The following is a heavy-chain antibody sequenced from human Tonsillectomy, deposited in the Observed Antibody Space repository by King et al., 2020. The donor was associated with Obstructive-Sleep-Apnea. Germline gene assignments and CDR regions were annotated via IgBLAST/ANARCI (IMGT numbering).Heavy chain of an antibody. Sequence: VQLVESGEGLVQPGRSLRLSCAASGFTFDDYAMHWVRQAPGKGLEWVSGISWNSGSIGYADSVKGRFTISRDNAKNSLYLQMNSLRAEDTALYYCTKADYDILTGYYSDYWGQGTLVTVSS. D-gene: IGHD3-9*01. V-gene: IGHV3-9*01. J-gene: IGHJ4*02. CDR3: TKADYDILTGYYSDY. CDR1: GFTFDDYA. CDR2: ISWNSGSI.